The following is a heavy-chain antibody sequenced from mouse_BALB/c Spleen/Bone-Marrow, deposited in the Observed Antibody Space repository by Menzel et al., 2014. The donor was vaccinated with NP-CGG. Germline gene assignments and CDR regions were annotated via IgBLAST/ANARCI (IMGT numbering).Heavy chain of an antibody. V-gene: IGHV1S56*01. J-gene: IGHJ1*01. CDR2: IYPGNVNT. CDR1: GYTFTSYY. CDR3: ARRYGYGDWYFDV. Sequence: VQLVESGPELVKPGASVRTSCKASGYTFTSYYIHWVKQRPGQGLEWIGWIYPGNVNTKYNEKFKGKATLTADKSSSTAYMQLSSLTSEDSAVYFCARRYGYGDWYFDVWGAGTTVTVSS. D-gene: IGHD2-2*01.